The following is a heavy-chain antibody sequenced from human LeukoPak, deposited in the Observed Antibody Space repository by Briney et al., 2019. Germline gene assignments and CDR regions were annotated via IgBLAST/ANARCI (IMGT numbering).Heavy chain of an antibody. Sequence: GGSLRLSCVASGFTFSGSAMHWVRQASGKGLEWVGRIRGKAYSYATAYTASVKGRFTISRDDSKNTAYLQMNSLTTEDTAVYYCARGTVTMVDYWGQGTLVAVSS. CDR2: IRGKAYSYAT. V-gene: IGHV3-73*01. CDR3: ARGTVTMVDY. D-gene: IGHD3-10*01. J-gene: IGHJ4*02. CDR1: GFTFSGSA.